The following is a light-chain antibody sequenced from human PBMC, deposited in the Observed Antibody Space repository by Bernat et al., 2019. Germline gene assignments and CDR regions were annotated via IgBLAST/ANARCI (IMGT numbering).Light chain of an antibody. Sequence: QSALTQPRSVSGSPGQSVTISCTGTTSDIGGYNYVSWYQQHPGKAPKAMIYAVTKRASGVPDRFSGSKSGNTASLTISGLQAEDEAEYYCCSYVDSYNWVFGGGTRLTVL. CDR2: AVT. J-gene: IGLJ3*02. V-gene: IGLV2-11*01. CDR3: CSYVDSYNWV. CDR1: TSDIGGYNY.